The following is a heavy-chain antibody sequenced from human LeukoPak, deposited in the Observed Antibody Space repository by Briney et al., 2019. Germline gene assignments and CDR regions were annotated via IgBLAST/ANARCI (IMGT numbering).Heavy chain of an antibody. CDR2: ISGSGGST. CDR1: GFTFSSYA. CDR3: AKDPSIRYYYDSSGPIDY. D-gene: IGHD3-22*01. J-gene: IGHJ4*02. Sequence: GGSLRLSCAASGFTFSSYAMSWVRQAPGKGLEWVSAISGSGGSTYYADSVKGRFTISRDNSKNTLYLQMNSLRAEDTAVYYCAKDPSIRYYYDSSGPIDYWGQGPWSPSPQ. V-gene: IGHV3-23*01.